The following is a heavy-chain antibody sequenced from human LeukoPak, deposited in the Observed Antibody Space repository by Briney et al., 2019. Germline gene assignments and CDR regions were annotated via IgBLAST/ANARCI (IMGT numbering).Heavy chain of an antibody. CDR3: ARGDSSSWYYYYGMDV. V-gene: IGHV4-59*08. CDR2: IYYSGST. J-gene: IGHJ6*02. Sequence: SETLSLTCAVSGGSISSYYWSWIRQPPGKGLEWIGYIYYSGSTNYNPSLKSRVTISVDTSKNQFSLKLSSVTAADTAVYYYARGDSSSWYYYYGMDVWGQGTTVTVSS. D-gene: IGHD6-13*01. CDR1: GGSISSYY.